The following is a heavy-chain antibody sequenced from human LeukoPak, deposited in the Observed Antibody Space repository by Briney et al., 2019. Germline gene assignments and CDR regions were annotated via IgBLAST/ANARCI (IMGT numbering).Heavy chain of an antibody. CDR2: ILYDGSNT. Sequence: PGRSLRLSCAASGFTFSSHSMHWVRQAPGKGLEWVALILYDGSNTCYSHSVKGRFTISRDDSKNTLCLQMNSLRPEDTAVYYCARDNGYSNGHAFDSWGQGIMVTVSS. J-gene: IGHJ4*02. D-gene: IGHD5-18*01. CDR1: GFTFSSHS. CDR3: ARDNGYSNGHAFDS. V-gene: IGHV3-30-3*01.